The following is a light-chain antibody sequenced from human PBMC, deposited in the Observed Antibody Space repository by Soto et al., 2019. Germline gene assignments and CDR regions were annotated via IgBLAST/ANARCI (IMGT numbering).Light chain of an antibody. V-gene: IGLV2-14*01. CDR1: SSDIGGYDY. CDR3: TSYTSSSTLGV. Sequence: QSALTQPASVSGSPGQSITISCTGTSSDIGGYDYVSWYQHHPGKAPKFIIYGVTNRPSGVSHRFSGSKSANTASLTISGLQAEDEADYYCTSYTSSSTLGVFGTGTKLTVL. CDR2: GVT. J-gene: IGLJ1*01.